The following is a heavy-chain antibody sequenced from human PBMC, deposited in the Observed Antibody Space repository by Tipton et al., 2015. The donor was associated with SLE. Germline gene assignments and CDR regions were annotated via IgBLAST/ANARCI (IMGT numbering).Heavy chain of an antibody. CDR1: GGSISNYY. CDR2: VHYSGAT. CDR3: AREYSSFEY. D-gene: IGHD5-18*01. Sequence: LRLSCTVSGGSISNYYWSWIRQPPGKGLEWIAYVHYSGATSYNPSLKSRVTISVDTSKNQFSLQMGSVTAGDTAVYYCAREYSSFEYWGQGTLVTVSS. J-gene: IGHJ4*02. V-gene: IGHV4-59*01.